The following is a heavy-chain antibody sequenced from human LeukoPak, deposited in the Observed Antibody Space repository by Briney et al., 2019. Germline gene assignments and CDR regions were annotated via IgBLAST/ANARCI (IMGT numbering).Heavy chain of an antibody. J-gene: IGHJ6*02. CDR3: AKGASGIAAAGTIVDYYGMDV. Sequence: PGGSLRLSCAASGFTFSSYAMSWVRQAPGKGLEWVSAISGSGGSTYYADSVKGRFTISRDNSKNTLYLQMNSLRAEDTAVYYCAKGASGIAAAGTIVDYYGMDVWGQGTTVTVSS. CDR2: ISGSGGST. CDR1: GFTFSSYA. V-gene: IGHV3-23*01. D-gene: IGHD6-13*01.